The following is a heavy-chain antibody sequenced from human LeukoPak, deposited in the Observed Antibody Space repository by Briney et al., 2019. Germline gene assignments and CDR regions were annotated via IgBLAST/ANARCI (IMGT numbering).Heavy chain of an antibody. Sequence: SETLSLTCAVYGGSFSGYYWSWIRQPPGKGLEWIGEINHSGSTNYNPSLKSRVTISVDTSKNQFSLKLSSVTAADTAVYYCARAPKWLFPPNYFDYWGQGTLVTVSS. CDR2: INHSGST. CDR1: GGSFSGYY. CDR3: ARAPKWLFPPNYFDY. V-gene: IGHV4-34*01. J-gene: IGHJ4*02. D-gene: IGHD3-22*01.